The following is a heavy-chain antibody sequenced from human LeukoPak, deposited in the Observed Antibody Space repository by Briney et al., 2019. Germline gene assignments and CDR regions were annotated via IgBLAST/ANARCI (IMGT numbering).Heavy chain of an antibody. V-gene: IGHV3-21*04. Sequence: GGSLRLSCAASGFTFSSYSMNWVRQAPGKGLEWVSSISSSSSYIYYADSVKGRLTISRDNAKNSLYLQMNSLRAEDTALHYCAKARYYLYYFDYWGQGTLVTVSS. J-gene: IGHJ4*02. CDR2: ISSSSSYI. CDR1: GFTFSSYS. D-gene: IGHD2/OR15-2a*01. CDR3: AKARYYLYYFDY.